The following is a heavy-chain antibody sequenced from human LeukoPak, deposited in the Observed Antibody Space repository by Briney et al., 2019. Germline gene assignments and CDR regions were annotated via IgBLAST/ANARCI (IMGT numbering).Heavy chain of an antibody. D-gene: IGHD1-14*01. J-gene: IGHJ1*01. CDR2: INHSGST. V-gene: IGHV4-34*01. CDR3: ARGPGFAGSVFQP. Sequence: SETLSLTCAVYGGSFSGYYWSWIRQPPGKGLEWIGEINHSGSTNYNPSLKSRVTISVDTSKNQFSLKLSSVTAADTAVYYCARGPGFAGSVFQPWGQGTLVTVSS. CDR1: GGSFSGYY.